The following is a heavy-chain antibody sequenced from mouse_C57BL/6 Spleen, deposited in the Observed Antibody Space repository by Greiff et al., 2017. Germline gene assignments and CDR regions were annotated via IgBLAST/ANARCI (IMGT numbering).Heavy chain of an antibody. Sequence: QVQLKESGPGLVQPSQSLSITCTVSGFSLTSYGVHWVRQSPGKGLEWLGVIWSGGSTDYNAAFISRLSISKDNSKSQVFFKMNSLQADATAIYYCARNSPAYYSNGNYFDYWGQGTTLTVSA. D-gene: IGHD2-5*01. J-gene: IGHJ2*01. V-gene: IGHV2-2*01. CDR2: IWSGGST. CDR3: ARNSPAYYSNGNYFDY. CDR1: GFSLTSYG.